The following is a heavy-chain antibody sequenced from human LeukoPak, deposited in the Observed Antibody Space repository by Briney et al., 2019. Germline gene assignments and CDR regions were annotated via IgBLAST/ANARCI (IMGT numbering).Heavy chain of an antibody. CDR1: GYTFTENY. D-gene: IGHD3-22*01. CDR3: ARGKSGYSP. V-gene: IGHV1-2*02. Sequence: ASVRVSCKASGYTFTENYIHWVRQAPGQAIEWMGLINPYTGAANYTQNFQGRVTMTRDTSVSTAYMHLSGLRSDDTAVYYCARGKSGYSPWGQGTPVTVSS. CDR2: INPYTGAA. J-gene: IGHJ4*02.